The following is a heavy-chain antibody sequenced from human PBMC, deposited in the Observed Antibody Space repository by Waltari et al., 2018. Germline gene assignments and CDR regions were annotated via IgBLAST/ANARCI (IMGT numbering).Heavy chain of an antibody. Sequence: VHLQQSGAGLLRPSRTLSLTCTVCGGSSSAFYWSWIRPAPGTGVEWLGVIYHGGSTKYNPSLMRRLTISAATSKTKFYQTLNAVTAADTATYFFASQDLHGDVYRTHVFDFWGRGTSVTVSS. D-gene: IGHD2-21*02. V-gene: IGHV4-34*01. CDR3: ASQDLHGDVYRTHVFDF. CDR1: GGSSSAFY. CDR2: IYHGGST. J-gene: IGHJ6*01.